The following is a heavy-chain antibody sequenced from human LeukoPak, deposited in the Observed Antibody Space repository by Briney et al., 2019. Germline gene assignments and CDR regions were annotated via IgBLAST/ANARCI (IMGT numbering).Heavy chain of an antibody. CDR1: GFTFSSYG. V-gene: IGHV3-23*01. CDR2: ISGSGGST. CDR3: AKDSVQHYYYYYLDV. J-gene: IGHJ6*03. Sequence: GGSLRLSCAASGFTFSSYGMSWVRQAPGKGLEWVSAISGSGGSTYYADSVKGRFTISRDNSKNTLYLQMNSLRAEDTAVYYCAKDSVQHYYYYYLDVWGKGTTVTISS.